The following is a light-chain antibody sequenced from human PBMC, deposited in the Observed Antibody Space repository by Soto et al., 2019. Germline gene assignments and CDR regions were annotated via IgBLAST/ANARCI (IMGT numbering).Light chain of an antibody. CDR1: QSVSST. CDR2: GAS. CDR3: QQYGSSPWT. Sequence: EIVLTQSPATLSVSPGEKATLSCRASQSVSSTLAWYQQKPGQVPRLLIYGASTRATDIPARFSGSGSGTDFTLTISRLEPEDFGVYYCQQYGSSPWTFGQGTKVDIK. V-gene: IGKV3-20*01. J-gene: IGKJ1*01.